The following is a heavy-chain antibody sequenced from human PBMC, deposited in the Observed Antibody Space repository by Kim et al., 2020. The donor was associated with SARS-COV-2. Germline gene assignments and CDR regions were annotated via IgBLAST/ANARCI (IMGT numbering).Heavy chain of an antibody. CDR3: ASLDSAQVPGVF. Sequence: YADSVKGRFTMSRANAKNSLYLEMNSLRAEDAAIYYCASLDSAQVPGVFWGQGTLVTVSS. V-gene: IGHV3-7*03. J-gene: IGHJ4*02. D-gene: IGHD3-10*01.